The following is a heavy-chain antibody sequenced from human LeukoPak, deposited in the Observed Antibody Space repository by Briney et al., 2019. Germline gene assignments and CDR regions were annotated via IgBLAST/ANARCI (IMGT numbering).Heavy chain of an antibody. CDR2: INGRGSTI. V-gene: IGHV3-48*03. CDR1: GVTFSNYE. CDR3: VGSANLAD. Sequence: GGSLRLSCAASGVTFSNYEMNWVRQAPGKGLEWISYINGRGSTINYADSVKGRFTTSRDNAKNSLYLQMYSLRVEDTAVYYCVGSANLADWGQGTLVTVSS. D-gene: IGHD4/OR15-4a*01. J-gene: IGHJ4*02.